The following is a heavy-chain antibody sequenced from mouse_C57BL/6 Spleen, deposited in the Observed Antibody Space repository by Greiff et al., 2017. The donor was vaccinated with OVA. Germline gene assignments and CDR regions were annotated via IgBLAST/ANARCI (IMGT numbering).Heavy chain of an antibody. CDR2: IHPNSGST. J-gene: IGHJ3*01. CDR1: GYTFTSYW. Sequence: QVQLQQPGAELVKPGASVKLSCKASGYTFTSYWMHWVKQRPGQGLEWIGMIHPNSGSTNYNEKFKSKATLTVDKSSSTAYMQLSSLTSEDSAVYYCARWDYYGSSRGFAYWGQGTLVTVSA. D-gene: IGHD1-1*01. CDR3: ARWDYYGSSRGFAY. V-gene: IGHV1-64*01.